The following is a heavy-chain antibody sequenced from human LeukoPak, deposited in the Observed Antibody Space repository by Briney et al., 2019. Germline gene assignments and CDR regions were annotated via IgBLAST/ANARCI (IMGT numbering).Heavy chain of an antibody. J-gene: IGHJ4*02. D-gene: IGHD3-3*01. V-gene: IGHV4-39*07. Sequence: SETLSLTCTVSGGSISSSSYYWGWIRQPPGKGLEWIGSIYYSGSTYYNPSLKSRVTISVDTSKNQFSLKLSSVTAADTAVYYCARLSEEGYYDFWSGYRRKFDYWGQGTLVTVSS. CDR1: GGSISSSSYY. CDR3: ARLSEEGYYDFWSGYRRKFDY. CDR2: IYYSGST.